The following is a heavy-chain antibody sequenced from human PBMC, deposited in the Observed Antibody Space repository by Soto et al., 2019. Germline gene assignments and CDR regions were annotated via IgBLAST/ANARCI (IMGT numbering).Heavy chain of an antibody. J-gene: IGHJ4*02. Sequence: ASVKVSCKASGYSFTNYYMHWVRQAPGQGLEWMGTINPSGGSTTYAQRFQGRVTMTRDTSTSTVYMELSSLRSEDMAVYYCARGSTVTRIHFDFWGQGTLVTVSS. CDR2: INPSGGST. CDR3: ARGSTVTRIHFDF. D-gene: IGHD4-17*01. CDR1: GYSFTNYY. V-gene: IGHV1-46*03.